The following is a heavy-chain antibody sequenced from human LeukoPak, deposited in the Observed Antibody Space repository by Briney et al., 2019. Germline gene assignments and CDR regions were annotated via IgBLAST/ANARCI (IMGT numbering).Heavy chain of an antibody. CDR1: GGSFSGYY. Sequence: SETLSLTCAVYGGSFSGYYWSWTRQPPGKGLEWIGEINHSGSTNYNPSLKSRVTISVDTSKNQFSLKLSSVTAADTAVYYCARDPGYSSDYWGQGTLVTVSS. V-gene: IGHV4-34*01. D-gene: IGHD5-18*01. CDR2: INHSGST. J-gene: IGHJ4*02. CDR3: ARDPGYSSDY.